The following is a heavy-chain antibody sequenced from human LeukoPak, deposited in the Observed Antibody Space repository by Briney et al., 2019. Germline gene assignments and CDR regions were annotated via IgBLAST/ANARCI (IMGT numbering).Heavy chain of an antibody. Sequence: SETLSLTCTVSGGSISSYYWSSIRQPAGKGLGWIGRIHTTGSTNYNPSLKSRVTLSVDTSKKQFSLKLTSVTAADTAVYFCARGVGSFGDDPRDALDIWGQGTMVTVSS. CDR1: GGSISSYY. CDR3: ARGVGSFGDDPRDALDI. D-gene: IGHD4-17*01. J-gene: IGHJ3*02. CDR2: IHTTGST. V-gene: IGHV4-4*07.